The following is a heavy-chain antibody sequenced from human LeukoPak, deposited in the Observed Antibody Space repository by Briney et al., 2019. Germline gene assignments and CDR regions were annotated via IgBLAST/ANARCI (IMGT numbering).Heavy chain of an antibody. CDR2: IKEDGSQI. CDR3: ARYGYTSASDY. V-gene: IGHV3-7*01. Sequence: PGGSLRLSCAASGFSFSSYWMSWVRQAPGKGLEWVANIKEDGSQIYYADSVQGRFTTSRDNAKNSLDLQMNSLRAEDTAVYYCARYGYTSASDYWGQGTLVTVSS. CDR1: GFSFSSYW. D-gene: IGHD5-12*01. J-gene: IGHJ4*02.